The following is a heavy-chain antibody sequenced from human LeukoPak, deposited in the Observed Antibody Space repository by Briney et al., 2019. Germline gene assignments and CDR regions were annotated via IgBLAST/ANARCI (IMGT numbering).Heavy chain of an antibody. D-gene: IGHD6-13*01. CDR2: ISGRGGST. CDR1: GFTFSSYW. Sequence: GGSLRLSCAASGFTFSSYWMSWVRQAPGKGLEWVSAISGRGGSTYYADSVKGRFTISRDNSKNTLYLQMNSLRAEDTAVYYCAKDRESIAAACDYWGQGTLVTVSS. V-gene: IGHV3-23*01. CDR3: AKDRESIAAACDY. J-gene: IGHJ4*02.